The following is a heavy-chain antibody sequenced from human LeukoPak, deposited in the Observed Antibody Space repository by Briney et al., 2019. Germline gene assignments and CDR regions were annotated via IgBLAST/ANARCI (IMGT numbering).Heavy chain of an antibody. Sequence: GGSLRLSCAASGFTFSSYAMHWVRQAPGKGLEWVSTFTGGDGSGYYADSVKGRFTISRDNSKNTLYLQMNSLRAEDTALYYCAKEGFDYWGQGTLVTVSS. CDR3: AKEGFDY. CDR1: GFTFSSYA. V-gene: IGHV3-23*01. J-gene: IGHJ4*02. CDR2: FTGGDGSG.